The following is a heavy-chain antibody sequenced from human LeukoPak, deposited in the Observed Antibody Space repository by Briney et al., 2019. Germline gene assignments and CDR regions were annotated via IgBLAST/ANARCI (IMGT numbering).Heavy chain of an antibody. J-gene: IGHJ4*02. CDR1: GFTFSSYA. CDR3: AKEADNSGWYVDF. D-gene: IGHD6-19*01. Sequence: GSLRLSCAASGFTFSSYAMSWVRQAPGKGLEWVSLISGSGGTTHYADSVKGRFTISRDTSKNSLSLQMNNLRADDTAVYYCAKEADNSGWYVDFWGQGTLVTVSS. CDR2: ISGSGGTT. V-gene: IGHV3-23*01.